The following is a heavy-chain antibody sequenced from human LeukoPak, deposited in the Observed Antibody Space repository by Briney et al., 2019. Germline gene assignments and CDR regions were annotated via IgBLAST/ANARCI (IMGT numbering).Heavy chain of an antibody. CDR1: GGSFSGYY. CDR3: ARKGGHFDY. V-gene: IGHV4-34*01. D-gene: IGHD2-15*01. CDR2: INHSGST. Sequence: PSETLSLTCAVYGGSFSGYYWSWIRQPPGKGLEWIGEINHSGSTNYNPSLKSRVTISVDTSKNQFSLKLSSVTAADTAVYYCARKGGHFDYWGQGTLVTVSS. J-gene: IGHJ4*02.